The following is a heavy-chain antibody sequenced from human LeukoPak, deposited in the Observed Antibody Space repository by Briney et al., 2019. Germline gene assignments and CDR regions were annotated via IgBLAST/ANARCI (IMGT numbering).Heavy chain of an antibody. CDR1: GFTVSSNY. V-gene: IGHV3-53*01. CDR3: AKVYYYDSSGYYYWFDP. D-gene: IGHD3-22*01. CDR2: IYSGGST. Sequence: PGRSLRLSCAASGFTVSSNYMSWVRQAPGKGLEWVSVIYSGGSTYYADSVKGRFTISRDNSKNTLYLQMNSLRAEDTAVYYCAKVYYYDSSGYYYWFDPWGQGTLVTVSS. J-gene: IGHJ5*02.